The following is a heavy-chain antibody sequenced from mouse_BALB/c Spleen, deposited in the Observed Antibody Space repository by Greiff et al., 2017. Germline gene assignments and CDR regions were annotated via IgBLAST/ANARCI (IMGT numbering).Heavy chain of an antibody. V-gene: IGHV7-3*02. J-gene: IGHJ3*01. Sequence: EVQVVESGGGLVQPGGSLRLSCATSGFTFTDYYMSWVRQPPGKALEWLGFIRNKANGYTTEYSASVKGRFTISRDNSQSILYLQMNALRAEDTAIYYCARDAWFAYWGQGTLVTVSA. CDR2: IRNKANGYTT. CDR3: ARDAWFAY. CDR1: GFTFTDYY.